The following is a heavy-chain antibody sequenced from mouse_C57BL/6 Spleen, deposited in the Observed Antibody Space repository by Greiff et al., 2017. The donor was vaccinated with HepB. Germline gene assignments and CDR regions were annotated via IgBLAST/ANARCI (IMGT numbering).Heavy chain of an antibody. Sequence: EVHLVESGGGLVKPGGSLKLSCAASGFTFSDYGMHWVRQAPGKGLEWVAYISSGSSTIYYADTVKGRFTISRDNAKNTLFLQMTSLRSEDTAMYYCARQIYYGTWFAYWGQGTLVTVSA. CDR1: GFTFSDYG. V-gene: IGHV5-17*01. J-gene: IGHJ3*01. CDR2: ISSGSSTI. CDR3: ARQIYYGTWFAY. D-gene: IGHD2-1*01.